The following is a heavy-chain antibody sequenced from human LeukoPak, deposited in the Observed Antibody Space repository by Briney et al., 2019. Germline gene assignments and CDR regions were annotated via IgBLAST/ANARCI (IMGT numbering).Heavy chain of an antibody. Sequence: GQPGRSLRLSCAASGFAFSSYAMHWVRQAPGKGLEWVAFISYDGSSIYYADSVKGRFTISRDNSKNTLYLQMNSLRAEDTAVYFCARDQPGTYTLSGAWGQGTPVTVSS. CDR2: ISYDGSSI. J-gene: IGHJ5*02. CDR1: GFAFSSYA. CDR3: ARDQPGTYTLSGA. D-gene: IGHD1-14*01. V-gene: IGHV3-30-3*01.